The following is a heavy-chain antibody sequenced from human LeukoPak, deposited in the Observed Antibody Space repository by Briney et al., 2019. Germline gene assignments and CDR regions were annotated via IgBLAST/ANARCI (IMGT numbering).Heavy chain of an antibody. D-gene: IGHD6-13*01. CDR2: IYYSGST. CDR1: GGSITSYY. V-gene: IGHV4-59*01. J-gene: IGHJ5*02. CDR3: AGAAAGTWFDP. Sequence: KPSETLSLTCAAAGGSITSYYSSWIRQPPGKGLEWIGYIYYSGSTNYNPSLKSRVTISVDTSKNQFSLKLSSVTAADTAVYYCAGAAAGTWFDPWAREPWSPSPQ.